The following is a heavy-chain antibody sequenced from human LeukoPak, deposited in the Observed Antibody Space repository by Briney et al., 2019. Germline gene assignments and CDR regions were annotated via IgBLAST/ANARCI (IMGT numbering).Heavy chain of an antibody. CDR3: ARRSSAWYFLDY. D-gene: IGHD6-19*01. CDR2: ISYDGNNK. Sequence: GGSLRLSCAASGFTFSSYAMHWVRQAPGKGLEWVAVISYDGNNKYYGGSVKGRFTISRDNSKNTLNLQMNSLRPDDTAVYYCARRSSAWYFLDYWGQGSLVTVSS. CDR1: GFTFSSYA. J-gene: IGHJ4*02. V-gene: IGHV3-30-3*01.